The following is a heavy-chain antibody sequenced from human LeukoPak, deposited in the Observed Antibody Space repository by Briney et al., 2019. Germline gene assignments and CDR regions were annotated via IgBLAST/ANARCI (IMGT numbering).Heavy chain of an antibody. V-gene: IGHV4-34*01. Sequence: SETLSLTCAVYGGSFSGYYWSWIRQPPGKGLEWIGEINHSGSTSYNPSLKSRVTISVDTSKNQFSLKLSSVTAADTAVYYCARGEFDYYGSGSYDYWGQGTLVTVSS. CDR3: ARGEFDYYGSGSYDY. CDR2: INHSGST. J-gene: IGHJ4*02. CDR1: GGSFSGYY. D-gene: IGHD3-10*01.